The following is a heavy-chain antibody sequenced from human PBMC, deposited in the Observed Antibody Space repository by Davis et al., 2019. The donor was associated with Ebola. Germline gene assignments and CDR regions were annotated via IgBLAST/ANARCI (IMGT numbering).Heavy chain of an antibody. V-gene: IGHV4-4*07. CDR2: IYTSGST. CDR1: GGSISSYY. Sequence: SETLSLTCTVSGGSISSYYWRWIRQPAGQGLEWIGRIYTSGSTNYNPSLKSRVTMSVDTSKNQFSLKVRSVTAADTAVYYCARGLSCSGGSCYYFDYWGQGTLVTVSS. CDR3: ARGLSCSGGSCYYFDY. D-gene: IGHD2-15*01. J-gene: IGHJ4*02.